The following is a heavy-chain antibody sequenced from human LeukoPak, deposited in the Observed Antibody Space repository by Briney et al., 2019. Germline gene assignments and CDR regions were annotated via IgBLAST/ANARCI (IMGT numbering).Heavy chain of an antibody. CDR3: ARPTSRPSYYYSMDV. J-gene: IGHJ6*03. Sequence: ASVKVSCKASGYTFTSFDLNWVRQAPGQGLEWVGWINPNNGNADYAQRFQGRVTMTRDTAISTVYMELSSLTYEDTAVYYCARPTSRPSYYYSMDVWGKGTTVTVSS. D-gene: IGHD6-13*01. V-gene: IGHV1-8*01. CDR2: INPNNGNA. CDR1: GYTFTSFD.